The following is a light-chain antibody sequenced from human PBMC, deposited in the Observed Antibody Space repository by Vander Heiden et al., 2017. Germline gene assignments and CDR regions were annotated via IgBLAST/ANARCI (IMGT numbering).Light chain of an antibody. CDR1: SGDVGGYND. CDR3: SSYRSGSTI. CDR2: DVS. V-gene: IGLV2-14*01. J-gene: IGLJ2*01. Sequence: QSALTQPASVSGSPGQSITISCTGNSGDVGGYNDVSWYQQHPGKAPKLMIYDVSNRPSGVSNRFSGSKSGNTASLTISGLQVEDEADYYCSSYRSGSTIFGGGTRLTVL.